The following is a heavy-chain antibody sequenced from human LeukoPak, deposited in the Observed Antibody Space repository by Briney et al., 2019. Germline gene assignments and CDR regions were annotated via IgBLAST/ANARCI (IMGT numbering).Heavy chain of an antibody. J-gene: IGHJ6*03. CDR3: ARDASEVTTYYYYYMDV. Sequence: GGSLRLSCAASGFTFSSYSMHWVRQAPGKGLEWVAVISYDGSNKYSADSVKGRFTISRDNSKNTLYLQMNSLRAEDTAVYYCARDASEVTTYYYYYMDVWGKGTTVTVSS. CDR1: GFTFSSYS. CDR2: ISYDGSNK. V-gene: IGHV3-30*04. D-gene: IGHD4-11*01.